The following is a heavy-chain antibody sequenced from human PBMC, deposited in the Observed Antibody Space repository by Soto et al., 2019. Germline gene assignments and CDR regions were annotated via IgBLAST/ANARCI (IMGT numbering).Heavy chain of an antibody. V-gene: IGHV4-39*01. J-gene: IGHJ4*02. CDR1: GGSISSSSSY. CDR2: IYSGST. CDR3: ATTRGIAVGGSFDY. Sequence: QLQLQESGPGLVKPSETLSVTCTVSGGSISSSSSYWGWIRQPPGKGLEWIGTIYSGSTYYNPSLKGRVAISVDTSKNPFSLKLSSVAAADTAIYFCATTRGIAVGGSFDYWGQGTLVTVSS. D-gene: IGHD6-13*01.